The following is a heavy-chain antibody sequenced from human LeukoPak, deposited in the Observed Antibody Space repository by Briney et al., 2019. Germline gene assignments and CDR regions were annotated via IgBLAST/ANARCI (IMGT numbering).Heavy chain of an antibody. CDR2: ISGNGDRT. CDR1: GFTFSNYV. CDR3: AKDRAMIVVVITKGFDY. V-gene: IGHV3-23*01. J-gene: IGHJ4*02. Sequence: PGGSLRLSCTASGFTFSNYVMSWVRQAPGKGLEWVSLISGNGDRTYYADSVKGRFTISRDNSKNTLYLQMNSLRAEDTAVYYCAKDRAMIVVVITKGFDYWGQGTLVTVSS. D-gene: IGHD3-22*01.